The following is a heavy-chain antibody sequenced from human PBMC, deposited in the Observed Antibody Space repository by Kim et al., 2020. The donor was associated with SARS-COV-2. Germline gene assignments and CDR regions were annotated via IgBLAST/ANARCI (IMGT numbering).Heavy chain of an antibody. V-gene: IGHV3-72*01. Sequence: EYAQSVKGRFNTSRDDSKNSLYLQMNSLKTEDTAVYYCTRVSSWGNYFDYWGQGTLVTVSS. D-gene: IGHD7-27*01. CDR3: TRVSSWGNYFDY. J-gene: IGHJ4*02.